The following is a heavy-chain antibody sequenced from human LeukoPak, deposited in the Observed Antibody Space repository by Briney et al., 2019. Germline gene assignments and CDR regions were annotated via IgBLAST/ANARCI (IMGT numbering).Heavy chain of an antibody. D-gene: IGHD1-26*01. CDR3: AKYRGSPVFDY. V-gene: IGHV3-23*01. Sequence: GGSLRLSCAASGFTFSNYWMHWVRQVPGKGLEWVSAISGSGGSTYYADSVKGRFTISRDNSKNTLYLQMNSLRAEDTAVYYCAKYRGSPVFDYWGQGTLVTVSS. CDR2: ISGSGGST. CDR1: GFTFSNYW. J-gene: IGHJ4*02.